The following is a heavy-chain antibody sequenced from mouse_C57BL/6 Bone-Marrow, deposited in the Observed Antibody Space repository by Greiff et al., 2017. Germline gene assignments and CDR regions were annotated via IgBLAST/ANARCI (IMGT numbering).Heavy chain of an antibody. J-gene: IGHJ2*01. CDR2: IEPETGDT. CDR3: STFYDYSYYFDY. V-gene: IGHV14-4*01. D-gene: IGHD2-4*01. CDR1: GFNIKDDY. Sequence: VQLLQSGAELVRPGASVKLSCTASGFNIKDDYMHWVKQRPEQGLEWIGWIEPETGDTEYASKFQGKATITADTSSNNTYRQLSSLTSEDTAVYYCSTFYDYSYYFDYWGQGTTLTVSS.